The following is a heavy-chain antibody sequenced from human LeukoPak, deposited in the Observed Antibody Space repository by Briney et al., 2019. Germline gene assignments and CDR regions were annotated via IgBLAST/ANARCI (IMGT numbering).Heavy chain of an antibody. V-gene: IGHV3-21*01. Sequence: GGSLRLSCAASGFTFSTYTMNWVRQAPGKGLEWVSSISSNSRYIYYADSVKGRFTISRDNAKNSLYLQMNSLRAEDTAVYYCASRTTVTTFDYWGQGTLVTVSS. J-gene: IGHJ4*02. CDR3: ASRTTVTTFDY. D-gene: IGHD4-17*01. CDR2: ISSNSRYI. CDR1: GFTFSTYT.